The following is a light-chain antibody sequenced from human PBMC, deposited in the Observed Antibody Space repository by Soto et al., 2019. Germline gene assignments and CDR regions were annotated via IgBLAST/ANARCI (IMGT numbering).Light chain of an antibody. Sequence: QSVLTQPPSASGTPGQGVTISCSGSNSNIGANPVFWYQHLPGTAPKLLLYRNSHRPSGVPDRFSGSKSGTSASLAISGLRSEDEGDYYCAVWDDSLTGRVFGGGTKVTVL. V-gene: IGLV1-47*01. CDR2: RNS. CDR1: NSNIGANP. J-gene: IGLJ2*01. CDR3: AVWDDSLTGRV.